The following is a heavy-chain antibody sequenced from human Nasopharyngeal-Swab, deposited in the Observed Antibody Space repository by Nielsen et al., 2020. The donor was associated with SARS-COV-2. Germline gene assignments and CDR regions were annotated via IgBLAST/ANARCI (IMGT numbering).Heavy chain of an antibody. J-gene: IGHJ3*02. V-gene: IGHV1-69*06. D-gene: IGHD3-3*01. Sequence: SVKVSYKASGGTFSSYAISWVRQAPGQGLEWMGGIIPIFGTANYAQKFQGRVTITADKSTSTAYMELSSLRSEDTAVYYCARGDTIFGKGSYDAFDIWGQGTMVTVSS. CDR3: ARGDTIFGKGSYDAFDI. CDR1: GGTFSSYA. CDR2: IIPIFGTA.